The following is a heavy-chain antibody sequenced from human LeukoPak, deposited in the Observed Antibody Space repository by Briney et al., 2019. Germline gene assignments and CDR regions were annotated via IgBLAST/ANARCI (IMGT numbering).Heavy chain of an antibody. CDR3: TRLPLDYSVDY. CDR1: GDSISNTAYW. V-gene: IGHV4-39*01. D-gene: IGHD4-11*01. J-gene: IGHJ4*02. CDR2: VSYFGTT. Sequence: SETLSLTCTVSGDSISNTAYWWGWIRQSPGKGLEWIGSVSYFGTTSYSPSLKSRVTMSVDTSKKQFSLQLSSVTAADTAVYYCTRLPLDYSVDYWGQGALVSVSS.